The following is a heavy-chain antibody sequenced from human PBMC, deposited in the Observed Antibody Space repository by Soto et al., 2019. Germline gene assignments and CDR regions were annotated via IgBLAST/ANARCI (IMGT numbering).Heavy chain of an antibody. CDR3: ARGERGIAVAEGYYYYGMDV. CDR2: IIPIFGTA. Sequence: QVQLVQSGAEVKKPGSSVKVSCKASGGTFSSYAISWVRQAPGQGLEWMGGIIPIFGTANYAQKFQGRVTIPADESTSTAYMELSSLRSEDTAVYYCARGERGIAVAEGYYYYGMDVWGQGTTVTVSS. V-gene: IGHV1-69*01. CDR1: GGTFSSYA. D-gene: IGHD6-19*01. J-gene: IGHJ6*02.